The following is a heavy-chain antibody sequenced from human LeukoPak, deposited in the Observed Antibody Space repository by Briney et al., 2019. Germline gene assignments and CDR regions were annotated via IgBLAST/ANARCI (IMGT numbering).Heavy chain of an antibody. J-gene: IGHJ6*03. D-gene: IGHD5-24*01. CDR1: GFTFSSYW. CDR3: ARRDGYNLRGTYFYYLDV. CDR2: IKQDGSEK. V-gene: IGHV3-7*01. Sequence: GGSLRLSCAASGFTFSSYWMSWVRQAPGKGLEWVANIKQDGSEKYYVDSVKGRFTISRDNAQNSLFLQMNSLRAEDAAVYFCARRDGYNLRGTYFYYLDVWGKGTRVTVSS.